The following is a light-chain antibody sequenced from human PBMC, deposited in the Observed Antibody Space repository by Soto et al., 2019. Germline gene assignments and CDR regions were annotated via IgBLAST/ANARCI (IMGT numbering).Light chain of an antibody. CDR1: QGISSY. Sequence: IPLTQSPSYLSESVGDRVTITCRASQGISSYLAWYQQKPGKAPKLLIYAASPLQSGVPSRFSGSGSGTDFTLTISSLQPEDFATYYCQQLNSYPWKFGQGTKVEIK. V-gene: IGKV1-9*01. CDR3: QQLNSYPWK. CDR2: AAS. J-gene: IGKJ1*01.